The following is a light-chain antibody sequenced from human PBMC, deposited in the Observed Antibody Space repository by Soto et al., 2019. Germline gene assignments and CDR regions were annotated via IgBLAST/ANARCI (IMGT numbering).Light chain of an antibody. Sequence: EIVMTQSPATLSVSPGERATLSCRASQSVSSNLAWYQQKPGQAPRLLIYGASTRVTGIPPRFSGSGSGTEFTLTNGSLQSEDFAVYYCQQHDHWPPATFGPGNKVEIK. CDR1: QSVSSN. J-gene: IGKJ1*01. V-gene: IGKV3-15*01. CDR3: QQHDHWPPAT. CDR2: GAS.